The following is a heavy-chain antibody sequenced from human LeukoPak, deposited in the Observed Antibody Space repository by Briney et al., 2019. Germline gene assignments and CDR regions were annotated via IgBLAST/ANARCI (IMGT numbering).Heavy chain of an antibody. D-gene: IGHD3-10*01. CDR3: ARGTYYYGSGSAETGY. CDR1: GFTFSGYW. CDR2: IKQDGSEK. Sequence: GGSLRLSCVASGFTFSGYWMSRVRQAPGKGLEWMANIKQDGSEKYYVDSVKGRFTISRDNAKNSLYLQMNSLRAEDTAVYYCARGTYYYGSGSAETGYWGQGTLVTVSS. V-gene: IGHV3-7*03. J-gene: IGHJ4*02.